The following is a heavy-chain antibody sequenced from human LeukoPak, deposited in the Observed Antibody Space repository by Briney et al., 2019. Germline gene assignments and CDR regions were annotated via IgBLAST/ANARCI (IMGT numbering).Heavy chain of an antibody. CDR3: ASGANHGYYFDY. V-gene: IGHV3-30*04. CDR1: GFTFSGYA. D-gene: IGHD1-26*01. Sequence: PGGSLRLSCAASGFTFSGYAMHWVRQAPGKGLEWVAVISYDGSNKYYADSVKGRFTISRDNSKNTLYLQMNSLRAEDTAVYYCASGANHGYYFDYWGQGTLVTVSS. CDR2: ISYDGSNK. J-gene: IGHJ4*02.